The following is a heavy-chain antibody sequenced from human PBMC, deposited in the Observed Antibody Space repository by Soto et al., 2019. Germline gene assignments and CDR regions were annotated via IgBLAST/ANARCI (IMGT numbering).Heavy chain of an antibody. CDR2: IHHTGST. J-gene: IGHJ4*02. D-gene: IGHD6-19*01. Sequence: SETLSLTCVVSGYFITSGYYWGWIRQPPGKGLEWIGNIHHTGSTYYNPSLRSRVAIAVDRSRNQFPLKVTSVTAADTAVYYCARASSAAVAGLFDSWGQGTLVTVSS. CDR1: GYFITSGYY. CDR3: ARASSAAVAGLFDS. V-gene: IGHV4-38-2*01.